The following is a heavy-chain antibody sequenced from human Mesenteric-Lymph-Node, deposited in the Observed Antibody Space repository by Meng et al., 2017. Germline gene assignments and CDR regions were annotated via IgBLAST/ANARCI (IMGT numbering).Heavy chain of an antibody. J-gene: IGHJ4*02. CDR3: ARDRIVGATPGPKDY. CDR2: IYSGGST. D-gene: IGHD1-26*01. V-gene: IGHV3-66*02. CDR1: GFTVSSNY. Sequence: GESLKISCAASGFTVSSNYMSWVRQAPGKGLEWVSVIYSGGSTYYADSVKGRFTISRDNSKNTLYLQMNSLRAEDTAVYYCARDRIVGATPGPKDYWGQGTLVTVSS.